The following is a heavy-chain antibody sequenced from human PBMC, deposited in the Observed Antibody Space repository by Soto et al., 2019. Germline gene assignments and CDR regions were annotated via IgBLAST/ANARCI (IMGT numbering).Heavy chain of an antibody. Sequence: EVQLLESGGGLVQPGGSLRLSCAASGFTFSSYAMSWVRQAPGKGLEWVSAISGSGGSTYYADSVKGRFTISRDNSKNTLYLQMNRLRAEDTAVYYCAKAYYYDSSGYYYGFSGFDYWGQGTLVTVSS. V-gene: IGHV3-23*01. CDR1: GFTFSSYA. D-gene: IGHD3-22*01. CDR3: AKAYYYDSSGYYYGFSGFDY. J-gene: IGHJ4*02. CDR2: ISGSGGST.